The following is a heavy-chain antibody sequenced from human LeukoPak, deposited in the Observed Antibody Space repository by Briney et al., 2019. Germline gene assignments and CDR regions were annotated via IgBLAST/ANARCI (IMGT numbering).Heavy chain of an antibody. V-gene: IGHV4-59*08. D-gene: IGHD6-6*01. J-gene: IGHJ4*02. CDR1: GGSINSYY. CDR2: IYYSGST. Sequence: SETLSLTCTVSGGSINSYYWSWIRQPPGKGLEWIGYIYYSGSTNYNPSLRSRVTISVDTSKNQFSLKLNSVTAADTAVYYCARGYRRSSGRPDYWGQGTLVTVSS. CDR3: ARGYRRSSGRPDY.